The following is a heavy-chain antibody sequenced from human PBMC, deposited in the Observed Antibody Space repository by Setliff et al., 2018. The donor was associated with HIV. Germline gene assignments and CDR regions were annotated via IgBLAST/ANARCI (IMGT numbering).Heavy chain of an antibody. V-gene: IGHV3-23*01. CDR1: GLTLSSYA. J-gene: IGHJ3*02. D-gene: IGHD6-13*01. CDR3: AKAASNLAAAGGPLDM. CDR2: ISNTGSST. Sequence: VHSGGSLRLSCVASGLTLSSYAMNWVRQAPGKGLEWLSGISNTGSSTYYGDSVKGRFTISRDKSRNIVFLQMKSLRVEDTALYYCAKAASNLAAAGGPLDMWGPGTVVTVSS.